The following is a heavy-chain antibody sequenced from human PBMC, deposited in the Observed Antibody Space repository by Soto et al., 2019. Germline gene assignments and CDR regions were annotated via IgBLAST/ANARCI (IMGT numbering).Heavy chain of an antibody. CDR3: ARTSSYYLYDY. D-gene: IGHD3-22*01. V-gene: IGHV1-3*01. J-gene: IGHJ4*01. Sequence: QVQLVQSGAEVKKPGASVKVSCKASGYTFTSYAMHWVRQAPGQRLEWMGWINAGNGNTKYSQKFQGRATITRDTSASTAYMELTCLRSEDTAADYCARTSSYYLYDYWGQVALGTVSS. CDR1: GYTFTSYA. CDR2: INAGNGNT.